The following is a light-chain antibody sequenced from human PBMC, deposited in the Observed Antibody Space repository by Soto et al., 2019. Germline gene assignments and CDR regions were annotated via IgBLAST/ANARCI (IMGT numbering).Light chain of an antibody. CDR3: CSYAGSPYV. Sequence: QSVLTQPRSVSGSPGQSVTISCTGTSSDVGGYNYFSWYQQHPGKAPKVMIYDVSKRPSGVPDRFSGSKSGNTASLTISGLQAEDESDYYCCSYAGSPYVFGTGTKVTVL. J-gene: IGLJ1*01. CDR2: DVS. CDR1: SSDVGGYNY. V-gene: IGLV2-11*01.